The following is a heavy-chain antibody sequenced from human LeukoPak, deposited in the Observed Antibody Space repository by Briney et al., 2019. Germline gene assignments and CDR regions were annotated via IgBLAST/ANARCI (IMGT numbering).Heavy chain of an antibody. CDR1: GDSLSDYY. V-gene: IGHV4-59*01. J-gene: IGHJ4*02. D-gene: IGHD3-9*01. Sequence: SETLSLTCTVPGDSLSDYYWTWIRQPPGKGLEYIGYIYYSGTTKYNPSLRSRVTMSVDTSKNQFSPKLTSVTAADTAVYYCARQKRYFRNCDYWGQGTLVTVSS. CDR2: IYYSGTT. CDR3: ARQKRYFRNCDY.